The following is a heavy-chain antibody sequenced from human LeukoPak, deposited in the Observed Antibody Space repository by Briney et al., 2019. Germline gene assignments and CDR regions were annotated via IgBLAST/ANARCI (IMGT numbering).Heavy chain of an antibody. J-gene: IGHJ4*02. Sequence: GGSLRLSCAASGFTFSDYYMSWIRQAPGKGLEWVSYISSSGSTIYYADSVKGRFTISRDNAKNSLYLQMNSLTAEDTAVYYCASTGTYCSSTSCDLDYWGQGTLVTVSS. V-gene: IGHV3-11*01. D-gene: IGHD2-2*01. CDR1: GFTFSDYY. CDR3: ASTGTYCSSTSCDLDY. CDR2: ISSSGSTI.